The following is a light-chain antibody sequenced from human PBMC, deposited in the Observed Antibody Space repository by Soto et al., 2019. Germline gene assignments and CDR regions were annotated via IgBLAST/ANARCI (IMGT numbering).Light chain of an antibody. CDR3: SSYADSRTWV. Sequence: QSALTQPRSVSGSPGQSVTISCTGTSSDVGGYNSVSWYQQHAGRPPKLMIYDVNKRPSGVPDRFSGSQSGNTASLTISGLQADDEADYYCSSYADSRTWVFGGGTKLTVL. J-gene: IGLJ3*02. CDR2: DVN. V-gene: IGLV2-11*01. CDR1: SSDVGGYNS.